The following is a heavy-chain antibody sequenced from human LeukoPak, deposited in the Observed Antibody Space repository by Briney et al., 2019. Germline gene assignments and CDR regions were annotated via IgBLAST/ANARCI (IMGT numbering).Heavy chain of an antibody. J-gene: IGHJ4*02. CDR3: ASSVWFGELIY. D-gene: IGHD3-10*01. CDR1: GYSISSSNW. Sequence: SETLSLTCAVSGYSISSSNWWGWIRQPPGKGLEWIGYIYYSGSTYYNPSLKSRVTMSVDTSKNQFSLKLSSVTAVDTAVYYCASSVWFGELIYWGQGTPVTVSS. CDR2: IYYSGST. V-gene: IGHV4-28*01.